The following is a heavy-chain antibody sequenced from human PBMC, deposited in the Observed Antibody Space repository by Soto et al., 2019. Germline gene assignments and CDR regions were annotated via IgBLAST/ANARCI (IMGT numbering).Heavy chain of an antibody. Sequence: VQLVESGGGLVKPGGSLRLSCAASGFRFSDNYMSWIRHSPGKGLEWVSYISGSGDYIYYANSVKGRFTISRDNARNSLHLEMTSLRVEDTAVYYCARDTYSGGATGIDDWGQGTLVTVSS. CDR2: ISGSGDYI. CDR3: ARDTYSGGATGIDD. J-gene: IGHJ4*02. D-gene: IGHD5-12*01. V-gene: IGHV3-11*01. CDR1: GFRFSDNY.